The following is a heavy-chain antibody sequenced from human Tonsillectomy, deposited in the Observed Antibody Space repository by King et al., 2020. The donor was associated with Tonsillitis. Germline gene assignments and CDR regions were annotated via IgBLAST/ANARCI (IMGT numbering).Heavy chain of an antibody. CDR3: AIGRQPSYGDYGSSSALDV. CDR1: GFTFSGYA. J-gene: IGHJ3*01. Sequence: VQLVESGGGLVQPGGSLRLSCVASGFTFSGYAMSWVRQAPGKGLEWVSSISGSGGTTYYADSVKGRFTISRDNSKSTLFLEMNSLRGEDTAVSYCAIGRQPSYGDYGSSSALDVWGQGTMVSVSS. CDR2: ISGSGGTT. D-gene: IGHD4-17*01. V-gene: IGHV3-23*04.